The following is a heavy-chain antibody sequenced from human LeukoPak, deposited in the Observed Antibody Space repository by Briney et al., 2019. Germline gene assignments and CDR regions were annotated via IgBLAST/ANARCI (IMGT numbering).Heavy chain of an antibody. J-gene: IGHJ3*02. D-gene: IGHD4-23*01. CDR2: IIPIFGTA. CDR1: GGTLSSYA. V-gene: IGHV1-69*05. CDR3: ARGKSRGRWGFDI. Sequence: SVKVSCKASGGTLSSYAISWVRQAPGQGLEWMGGIIPIFGTANYAQKFQGRVTITTGESTSTAYMELSSLRSEDTAVYYCARGKSRGRWGFDIWGQGTMVTVSS.